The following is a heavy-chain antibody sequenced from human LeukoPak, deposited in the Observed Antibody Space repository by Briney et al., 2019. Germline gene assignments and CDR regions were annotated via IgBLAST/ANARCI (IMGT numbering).Heavy chain of an antibody. V-gene: IGHV3-21*01. CDR3: ARDLKTAMGGALATNWFDP. CDR1: GFTFSSYS. Sequence: PGGSLRLSCAASGFTFSSYSMNWVRQAPGKGLEWVSSISSSSSYIYYADSVKGRFTISRDNAKNSLYLQMNSLRAEDTAVYYCARDLKTAMGGALATNWFDPWGQGTLVTVFS. CDR2: ISSSSSYI. D-gene: IGHD5-18*01. J-gene: IGHJ5*02.